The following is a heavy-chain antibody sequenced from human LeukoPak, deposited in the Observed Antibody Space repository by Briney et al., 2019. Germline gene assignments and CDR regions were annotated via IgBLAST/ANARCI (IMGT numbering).Heavy chain of an antibody. CDR3: ARERIVVSSSTLDY. J-gene: IGHJ4*02. CDR1: GFTFSSYG. Sequence: GGSLRPSRSASGFTFSSYGMHWVRQAPGKGLEWVAVIWYDGSNKYYADSVKGRFTISRDNSKNTLYLQMNSLRAEDTAVYYCARERIVVSSSTLDYWGQGTLVTVSS. V-gene: IGHV3-33*01. CDR2: IWYDGSNK. D-gene: IGHD1-26*01.